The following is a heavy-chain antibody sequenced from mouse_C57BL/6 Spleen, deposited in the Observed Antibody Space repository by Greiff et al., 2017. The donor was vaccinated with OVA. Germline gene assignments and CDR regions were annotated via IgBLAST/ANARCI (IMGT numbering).Heavy chain of an antibody. V-gene: IGHV1-39*01. Sequence: EVKLMESGPELVKPGASVKISCKASGYSFTDYNMNWVKQSNGKSLEWIGVINPNYGTTSYNQKFKGKATLTVDQSSSTAYMQLNSLTSEDSAVYYCARPDYYGSSPPFAYWGQGTLVTVSA. CDR2: INPNYGTT. D-gene: IGHD1-1*01. J-gene: IGHJ3*01. CDR3: ARPDYYGSSPPFAY. CDR1: GYSFTDYN.